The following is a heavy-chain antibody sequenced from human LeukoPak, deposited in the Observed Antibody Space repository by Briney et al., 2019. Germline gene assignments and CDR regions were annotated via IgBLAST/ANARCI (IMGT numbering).Heavy chain of an antibody. CDR3: AKPSGSGVDY. CDR2: IRSDGYHT. V-gene: IGHV3-30*02. Sequence: GGSLRLSCGASGFIFDTHDMHWVRQAPGKGLEWVAFIRSDGYHTYYADSVKGRFTITRDNSKNTLYLQMNSLRLEDMALYYCAKPSGSGVDYWGRGTRVTVAS. CDR1: GFIFDTHD. D-gene: IGHD1-26*01. J-gene: IGHJ4*02.